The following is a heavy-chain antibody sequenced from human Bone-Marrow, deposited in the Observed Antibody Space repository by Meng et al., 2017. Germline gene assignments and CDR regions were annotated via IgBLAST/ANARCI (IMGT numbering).Heavy chain of an antibody. V-gene: IGHV3-23*04. Sequence: EVQLVESGGGLVQPGGSLMLACAASGFTFRSYAMNWVRQAPGEGLEWVSTISSSGDSSYYADSVEDRFTISRDNFKNTLYLRMNSLRAEDTAVYYCTLDTAMINWGQGTLVTVSS. CDR2: ISSSGDSS. CDR1: GFTFRSYA. CDR3: TLDTAMIN. J-gene: IGHJ4*02. D-gene: IGHD5-18*01.